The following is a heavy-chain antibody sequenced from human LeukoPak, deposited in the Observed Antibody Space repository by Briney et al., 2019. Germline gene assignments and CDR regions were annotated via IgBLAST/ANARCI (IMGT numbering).Heavy chain of an antibody. J-gene: IGHJ4*02. V-gene: IGHV4-59*05. D-gene: IGHD3-10*01. CDR2: FENRGSN. CDR3: ARIGSGSYYSAG. CDR1: GGSISSYY. Sequence: SETLSLPCTVSGGSISSYYWSWIRQPPGKGLEWFQRFENRGSNYSNPSLKSRVTISVDTSKNQFSLKLSSVTAAETAVYYCARIGSGSYYSAGWGEGTLVTVSS.